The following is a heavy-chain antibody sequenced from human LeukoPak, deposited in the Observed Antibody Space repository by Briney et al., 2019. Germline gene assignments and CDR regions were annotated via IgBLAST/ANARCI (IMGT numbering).Heavy chain of an antibody. Sequence: NPSQTLSLTCTVSGGSISSGGYYWSWIRQPPGKGLEWIGYIYHSGSTYYNPSLKSRVTISVDRSKNQFSLKLSSVTAADTAVYYCARGDDYSNPGLDYWGQGTLVTVSS. CDR2: IYHSGST. J-gene: IGHJ4*02. D-gene: IGHD4-11*01. CDR1: GGSISSGGYY. V-gene: IGHV4-30-2*01. CDR3: ARGDDYSNPGLDY.